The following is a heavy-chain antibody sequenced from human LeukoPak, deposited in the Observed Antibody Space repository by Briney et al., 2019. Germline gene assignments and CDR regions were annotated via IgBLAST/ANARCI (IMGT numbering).Heavy chain of an antibody. Sequence: ASVKVSCKASGYTFTSYGISWVRQAPGQGLEWMGWISPYNGNTNYVQKLQGRVTMTTDTSTTTAHMELRSLRSDDTAVYYCARDRGGYSGRSYFDYWGQGTLVTVSS. D-gene: IGHD1-26*01. CDR2: ISPYNGNT. CDR1: GYTFTSYG. CDR3: ARDRGGYSGRSYFDY. V-gene: IGHV1-18*01. J-gene: IGHJ4*02.